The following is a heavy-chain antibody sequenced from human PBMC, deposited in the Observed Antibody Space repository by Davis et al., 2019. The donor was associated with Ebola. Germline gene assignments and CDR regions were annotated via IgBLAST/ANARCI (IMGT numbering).Heavy chain of an antibody. Sequence: GESLKISCATSNFTFSNYAMHWVRQAPGKGLEWVSFISYDGSNQYYADSVKGRFTLSRDNSRNTVYLQMDSLRPEDTALYYCATTPQYSSGQNKPFDYWSQGTLVTVSS. CDR2: ISYDGSNQ. D-gene: IGHD6-19*01. J-gene: IGHJ4*02. CDR3: ATTPQYSSGQNKPFDY. CDR1: NFTFSNYA. V-gene: IGHV3-30-3*01.